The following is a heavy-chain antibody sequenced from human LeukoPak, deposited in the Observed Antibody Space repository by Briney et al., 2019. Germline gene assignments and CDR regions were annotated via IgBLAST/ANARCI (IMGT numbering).Heavy chain of an antibody. J-gene: IGHJ4*02. CDR3: ARDHQYGDYDGTFDY. CDR1: GYTFTIYY. D-gene: IGHD4-17*01. V-gene: IGHV1-46*01. CDR2: INPSGGST. Sequence: ASVKVSCKASGYTFTIYYMHWVRQAPGQGLEWMGIINPSGGSTNYAQRFQGRVTMTRDMSTSTVYMELSSLRSEDTAVYYCARDHQYGDYDGTFDYWGQGTLVTVSS.